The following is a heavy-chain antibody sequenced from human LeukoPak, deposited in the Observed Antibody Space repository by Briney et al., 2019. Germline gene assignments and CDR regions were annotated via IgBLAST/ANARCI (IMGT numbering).Heavy chain of an antibody. D-gene: IGHD5-18*01. J-gene: IGHJ4*02. CDR3: ARRSGYSYGWGPYYFDY. V-gene: IGHV4-30-2*01. CDR2: IYHSGST. CDR1: GGSISSGGYS. Sequence: PSETLSLTCTVSGGSISSGGYSWSWIRQPPGKGLEWIGYIYHSGSTYYNPSLKSRVTISVDRSKNQFSLKLSSVTAADTAVYYCARRSGYSYGWGPYYFDYWGQGTLVTVSS.